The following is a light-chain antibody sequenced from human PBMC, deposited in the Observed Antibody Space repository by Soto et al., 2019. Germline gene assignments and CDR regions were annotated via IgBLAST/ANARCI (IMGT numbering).Light chain of an antibody. V-gene: IGLV1-40*01. CDR2: GNS. Sequence: QSVLTQLPSVSGAPGQRVTISCTGSSSNIGAGYDVHWYQQLPGTAPKLLIYGNSNRPSGVPDQISGSKSGTSASLAMTGLQYEDEADYYGQSYENSLSGYVFGTGTKLTVL. CDR1: SSNIGAGYD. CDR3: QSYENSLSGYV. J-gene: IGLJ1*01.